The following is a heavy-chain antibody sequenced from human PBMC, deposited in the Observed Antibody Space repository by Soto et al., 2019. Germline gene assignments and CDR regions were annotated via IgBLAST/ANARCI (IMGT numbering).Heavy chain of an antibody. CDR2: IRSKAYGGTT. CDR1: GFTFGDYA. CDR3: TGGYCSSTSCYGSR. J-gene: IGHJ4*02. V-gene: IGHV3-49*03. D-gene: IGHD2-2*01. Sequence: AGGSLRLSCTASGFTFGDYAMSWFRQAPGKGLEWVGFIRSKAYGGTTEYAASVKGRFTISRDDSKSIAYLQMNSLKTEDTAVYYCTGGYCSSTSCYGSRWGQGTLVTVSS.